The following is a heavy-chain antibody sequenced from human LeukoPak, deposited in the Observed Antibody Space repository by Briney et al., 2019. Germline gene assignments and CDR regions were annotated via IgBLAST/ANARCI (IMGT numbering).Heavy chain of an antibody. CDR1: GGSINSYY. Sequence: PSETLSLTCTVSGGSINSYYWSWIRQPPGKGLEWIGYIYYSGSTNYNPSRKSRVTISVDTSKNQFSLKLSSVTAADTAVYYCARSLYDFWSGYYPTWFDPWGQGTLVTVSS. CDR3: ARSLYDFWSGYYPTWFDP. J-gene: IGHJ5*02. D-gene: IGHD3-3*01. V-gene: IGHV4-59*01. CDR2: IYYSGST.